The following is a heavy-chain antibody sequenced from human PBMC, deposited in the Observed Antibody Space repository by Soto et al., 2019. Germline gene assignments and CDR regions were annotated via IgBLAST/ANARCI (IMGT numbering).Heavy chain of an antibody. CDR1: GFTFSSYS. V-gene: IGHV3-21*01. CDR2: ISSSSSYI. D-gene: IGHD4-4*01. CDR3: ARDQGNYVRYYYYMDV. Sequence: GGSLRLSCAASGFTFSSYSMNWVRQAPGKGLEWVSSISSSSSYIYYADSVKGRFTISRDNAKNSLYLQMNSLRAEDTAVYYCARDQGNYVRYYYYMDVWGKGTTVTVSS. J-gene: IGHJ6*03.